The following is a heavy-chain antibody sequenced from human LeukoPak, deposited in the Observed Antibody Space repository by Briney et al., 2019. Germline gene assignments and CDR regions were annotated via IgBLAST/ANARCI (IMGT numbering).Heavy chain of an antibody. CDR3: AREGSEEDYGATGYFDY. CDR1: GFTVSSNY. CDR2: IYSGGST. V-gene: IGHV3-53*04. Sequence: PGGSLRLSCAASGFTVSSNYMSWVRQAPGKGLEWVSVIYSGGSTYYADSVKGRFTISRHNSKNTLYLQMNSLRAEDTAVYYCAREGSEEDYGATGYFDYWGQGTLVTASS. D-gene: IGHD4-17*01. J-gene: IGHJ4*02.